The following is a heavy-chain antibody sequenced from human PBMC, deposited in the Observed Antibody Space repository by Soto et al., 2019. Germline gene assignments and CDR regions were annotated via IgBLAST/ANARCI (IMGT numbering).Heavy chain of an antibody. CDR2: IYYSGST. CDR1: GGSISSGGYY. CDR3: ARDRGVIPYYFDY. V-gene: IGHV4-61*08. D-gene: IGHD3-10*01. Sequence: PSETLSLTCTVSGGSISSGGYYWSWIRQHPGKGLEWIGYIYYSGSTNYNPSLKGRVTISVDTSKNQFSLKLSSVTAADTAVYYCARDRGVIPYYFDYWGQGTLVTVSS. J-gene: IGHJ4*02.